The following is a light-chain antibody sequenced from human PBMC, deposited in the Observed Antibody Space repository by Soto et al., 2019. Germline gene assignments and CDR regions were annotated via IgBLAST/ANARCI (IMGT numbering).Light chain of an antibody. CDR1: QSVSIY. J-gene: IGKJ4*01. CDR2: DTS. V-gene: IGKV3-11*01. CDR3: QQRYGWPPLT. Sequence: EIVLTQSPATLSLSPGERATLSCTASQSVSIYLAWYQQKPGQAPRLLIYDTSNRATGIPARFSGSGSGTDFTLTISGLEPEDFAVYYCQQRYGWPPLTFGGGTRVEIK.